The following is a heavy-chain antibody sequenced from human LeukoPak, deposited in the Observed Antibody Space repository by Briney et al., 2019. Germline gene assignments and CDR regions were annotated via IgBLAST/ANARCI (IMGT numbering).Heavy chain of an antibody. V-gene: IGHV4-59*12. D-gene: IGHD3-9*01. CDR1: GGSISSYY. CDR2: IYYSGST. Sequence: SETLSLTCTVSGGSISSYYWSWIRQPPGKGLEWIGYIYYSGSTNYNPSLKSRVTISVDTSKNQFSLKLSSVTAADTAVYYCARGVYYDILTGYYPTYFDYWGQGTLVTVSS. J-gene: IGHJ4*02. CDR3: ARGVYYDILTGYYPTYFDY.